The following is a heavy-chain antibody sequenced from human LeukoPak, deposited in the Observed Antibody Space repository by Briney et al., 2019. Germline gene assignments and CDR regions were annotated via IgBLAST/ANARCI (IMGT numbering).Heavy chain of an antibody. CDR2: FDPEDGEA. Sequence: ASVKVSCKVSGYTLTELSMHWVRQAPGKGLEWMGGFDPEDGEAIYAQKFQGRVTMTEDTSTDTAYMELSSLRSEDTAVYYCATEFYNSSSVCDAFDIWGQGTMVTVSS. CDR3: ATEFYNSSSVCDAFDI. V-gene: IGHV1-24*01. D-gene: IGHD6-6*01. J-gene: IGHJ3*02. CDR1: GYTLTELS.